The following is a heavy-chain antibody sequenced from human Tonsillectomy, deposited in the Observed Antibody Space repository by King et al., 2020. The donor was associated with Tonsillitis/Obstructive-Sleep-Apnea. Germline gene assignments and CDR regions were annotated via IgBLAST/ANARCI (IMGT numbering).Heavy chain of an antibody. CDR3: PLCSSTSCYSYAFDI. CDR2: IKSKTYGGTT. CDR1: GVTFSNAW. Sequence: VQLVESGGGLVKPGGSLRLSCAASGVTFSNAWMSWGRQAPGKGLEWVGRIKSKTYGGTTDYAAPVKGRFTISRDDSKNTLYLQMNSLKTEDTAVYYCPLCSSTSCYSYAFDIWGQGTMVTVSS. D-gene: IGHD2-2*01. J-gene: IGHJ3*02. V-gene: IGHV3-15*01.